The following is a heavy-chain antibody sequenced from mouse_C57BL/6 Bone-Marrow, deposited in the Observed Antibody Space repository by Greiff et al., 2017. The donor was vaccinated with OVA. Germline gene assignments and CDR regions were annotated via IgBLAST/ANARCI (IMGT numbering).Heavy chain of an antibody. CDR2: IYPGDGDT. CDR1: GYAFSSYW. J-gene: IGHJ2*01. V-gene: IGHV1-80*01. D-gene: IGHD1-1*01. CDR3: ARSTTVVATDY. Sequence: QVQLKESGAELVKPGASVKISCKASGYAFSSYWMNWVKQRLGKGLEWIGQIYPGDGDTNYNGKFKGKATLTADKSSSTAYMQLSSLTSEDSAVYFCARSTTVVATDYWGQGTTLTVSS.